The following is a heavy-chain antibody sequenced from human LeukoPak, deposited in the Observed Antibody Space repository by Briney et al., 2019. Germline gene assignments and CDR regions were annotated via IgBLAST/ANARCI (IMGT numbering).Heavy chain of an antibody. J-gene: IGHJ4*02. CDR3: ASGRPSAGYSYGYNY. Sequence: GGSLRLSCAASGFTVSSNYMSWVRQAPGKGLEWVSVIYSGGSTYYADSVKGRFTISRDNSKNTLYLQMNSLRAEDTAVYYCASGRPSAGYSYGYNYWGQGTLVTVSS. D-gene: IGHD5-18*01. CDR1: GFTVSSNY. CDR2: IYSGGST. V-gene: IGHV3-53*01.